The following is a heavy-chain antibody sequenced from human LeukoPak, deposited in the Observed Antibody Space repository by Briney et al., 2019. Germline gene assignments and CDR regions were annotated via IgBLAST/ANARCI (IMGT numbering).Heavy chain of an antibody. CDR2: ISGSSSYI. D-gene: IGHD6-19*01. Sequence: GGSLRLSCAASGFTFSSYSMNWVRQAPGKGLEWVSSISGSSSYIYYADSVKGRFTISRDNAENSLYLQMNSLRAEDTAVYYCAKRSAESSGYFDYWGQGTLVTVSS. CDR1: GFTFSSYS. CDR3: AKRSAESSGYFDY. J-gene: IGHJ4*02. V-gene: IGHV3-21*04.